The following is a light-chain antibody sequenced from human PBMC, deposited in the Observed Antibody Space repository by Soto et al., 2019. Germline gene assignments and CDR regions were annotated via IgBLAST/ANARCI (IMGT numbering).Light chain of an antibody. CDR2: GVS. V-gene: IGLV2-11*01. J-gene: IGLJ1*01. CDR3: SSYEGTSSYV. Sequence: QSALTQPRSVSGSPGQSVTISCTGTSSVVGGYNYVSWYQQHPGTAPKLIIFGVSKRPSGVPDRFSGSKSGNTASLSISGLQAEYEADYYCSSYEGTSSYVLGTGTEVTVL. CDR1: SSVVGGYNY.